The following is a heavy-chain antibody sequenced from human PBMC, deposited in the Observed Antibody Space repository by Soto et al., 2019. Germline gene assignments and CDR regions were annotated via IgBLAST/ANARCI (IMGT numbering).Heavy chain of an antibody. Sequence: SVKVSCKASGGTFSSYTISWVRQAPGQGLEWMGRIIPILGIANYAQKFQGRVTITADKSTSTAYMELSSLRSEDTAVYYCARDPKWNRALSAFDIWGQGTMVTVSS. D-gene: IGHD1-1*01. CDR1: GGTFSSYT. J-gene: IGHJ3*02. V-gene: IGHV1-69*04. CDR2: IIPILGIA. CDR3: ARDPKWNRALSAFDI.